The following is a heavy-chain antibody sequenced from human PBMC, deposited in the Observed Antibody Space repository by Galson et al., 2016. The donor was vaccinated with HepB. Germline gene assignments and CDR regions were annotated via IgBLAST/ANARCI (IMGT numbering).Heavy chain of an antibody. CDR2: LHHGGTT. CDR3: ARHALLGAKDFHN. V-gene: IGHV4-39*01. J-gene: IGHJ4*02. D-gene: IGHD1-26*01. CDR1: GGSISSSGYY. Sequence: SETLSLTCTVSGGSISSSGYYWGWIRQPPGKGLEWIGSLHHGGTTYYNPSLMSRFTTSVDTSKNQFSLNLNSVTAADTAVYYCARHALLGAKDFHNWGQGTLVTVS.